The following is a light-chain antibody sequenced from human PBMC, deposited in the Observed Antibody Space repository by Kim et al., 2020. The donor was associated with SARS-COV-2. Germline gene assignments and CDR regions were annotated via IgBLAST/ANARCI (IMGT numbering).Light chain of an antibody. CDR2: VNS. Sequence: QSVLTQPPSVSGAPGQRVTISCTGSSSNIGAGYDVHWYQQLPGTAPKLLIYVNSNRPSGVPDRFSGSNSGTSASLAITGLQAEDEADYYCQSYDSSRVVFGGGTQLTVL. V-gene: IGLV1-40*01. CDR3: QSYDSSRVV. J-gene: IGLJ2*01. CDR1: SSNIGAGYD.